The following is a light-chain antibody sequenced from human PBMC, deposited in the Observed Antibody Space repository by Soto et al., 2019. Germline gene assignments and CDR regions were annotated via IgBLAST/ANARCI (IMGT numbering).Light chain of an antibody. V-gene: IGLV2-14*01. CDR2: DVS. Sequence: SALKKAASVSGSDGQSITISCTGTSSDVGGYNYVSWYQQHPGKAPKFMIYDVSNRPSGVSNRFSGSKSGNTASLTISGLQAEDEADYYCCSYTTSNTRQIVFGTGTKVTVL. CDR3: CSYTTSNTRQIV. J-gene: IGLJ1*01. CDR1: SSDVGGYNY.